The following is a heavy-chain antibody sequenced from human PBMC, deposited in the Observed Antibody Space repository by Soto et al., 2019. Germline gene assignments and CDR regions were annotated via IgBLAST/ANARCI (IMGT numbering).Heavy chain of an antibody. J-gene: IGHJ6*02. CDR2: IDPSDSYT. Sequence: PGESLKISCKGSGYSFTSYWISWVRQMPGKGLEWMGRIDPSDSYTNYSPSFQGHVTISADKSISTAYLQWSSLKASDTAMYYCASFIAAAGTYYYYYYGMDVWGQGTTVTVSS. V-gene: IGHV5-10-1*01. CDR1: GYSFTSYW. D-gene: IGHD6-13*01. CDR3: ASFIAAAGTYYYYYYGMDV.